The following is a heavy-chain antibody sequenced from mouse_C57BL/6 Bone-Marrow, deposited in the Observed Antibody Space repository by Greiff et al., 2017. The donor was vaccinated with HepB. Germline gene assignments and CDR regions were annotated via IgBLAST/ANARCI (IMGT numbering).Heavy chain of an antibody. D-gene: IGHD2-3*01. CDR3: ARFGGLLRYFDV. V-gene: IGHV1-81*01. J-gene: IGHJ1*03. CDR2: IYPRSGNT. CDR1: GYTFTSYG. Sequence: VQLQQSGAELARPGASVKLSCKASGYTFTSYGISWVKQRTGQGLEWIGEIYPRSGNTYYNEKFKGKATLTADKSSSTAYMELRSLTSEDSAVYFCARFGGLLRYFDVWGTGTTVAVSS.